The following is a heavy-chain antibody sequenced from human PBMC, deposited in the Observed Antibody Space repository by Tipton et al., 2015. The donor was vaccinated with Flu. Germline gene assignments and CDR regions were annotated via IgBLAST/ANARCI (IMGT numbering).Heavy chain of an antibody. D-gene: IGHD3-3*01. CDR3: ARGVYDFWRKAFDI. V-gene: IGHV4-59*01. CDR2: AYYSGSA. CDR1: GGSISSYY. J-gene: IGHJ3*02. Sequence: TLSLTCTVSGGSISSYYWSWIRQPPGKGLEWIGYAYYSGSANYNPSLKSRVTISVDTSRNQFSLNLRSVTAADTAVYYCARGVYDFWRKAFDIWGRGTMVTVSS.